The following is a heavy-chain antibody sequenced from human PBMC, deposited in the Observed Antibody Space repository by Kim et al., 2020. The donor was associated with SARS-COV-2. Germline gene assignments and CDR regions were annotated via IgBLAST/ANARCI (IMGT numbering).Heavy chain of an antibody. V-gene: IGHV5-10-1*01. Sequence: GESLKISCKGSGYNFTNFYITWVRHMPGKGLEWMGMIDPSDSYATYSPYFQGHVTISTDKSISTAYLHWSGLRASDTATYYCARHGGTFYFDFWGQGALVTVSS. J-gene: IGHJ4*02. CDR2: IDPSDSYA. CDR1: GYNFTNFY. CDR3: ARHGGTFYFDF.